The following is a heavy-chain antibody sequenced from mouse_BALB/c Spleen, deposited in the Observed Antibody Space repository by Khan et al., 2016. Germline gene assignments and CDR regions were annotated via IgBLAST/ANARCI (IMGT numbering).Heavy chain of an antibody. CDR3: ASYYGSSYYAKNY. CDR2: INPSTGYT. J-gene: IGHJ4*01. D-gene: IGHD1-1*01. V-gene: IGHV1-7*01. CDR1: GYTFTSYW. Sequence: QVRLQQSGAELAKPGASVKMSCKASGYTFTSYWMHWVKQRPGQGLEWIGYINPSTGYTEYNQKFKDKATLTADKSSSTAYMQLSSLTSEDSAVYYCASYYGSSYYAKNYWGQRTSVTVSS.